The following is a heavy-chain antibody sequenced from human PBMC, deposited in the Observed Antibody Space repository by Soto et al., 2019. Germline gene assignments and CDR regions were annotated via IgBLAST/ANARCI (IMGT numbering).Heavy chain of an antibody. V-gene: IGHV4-30-4*01. D-gene: IGHD3-9*01. Sequence: SETLSLTCTVSGGSISSGDYYWSWIRQPPGKGLEWIGYIYYSGSTYYNPSLKSRVTISVDTSKNQFSLKLSSVTAADTAVYYCARAPSYDILTGYYADSIPYYFDYWGQGTLVTVSS. CDR3: ARAPSYDILTGYYADSIPYYFDY. J-gene: IGHJ4*02. CDR2: IYYSGST. CDR1: GGSISSGDYY.